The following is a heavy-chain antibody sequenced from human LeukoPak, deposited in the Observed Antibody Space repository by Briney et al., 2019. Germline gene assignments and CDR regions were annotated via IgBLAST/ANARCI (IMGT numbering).Heavy chain of an antibody. V-gene: IGHV3-30*18. D-gene: IGHD1-26*01. CDR3: AKAYHQWELPEDY. J-gene: IGHJ4*02. CDR2: ISYDGSNK. Sequence: GGSLRLSCAASGFTFSSYGMHWVRQAPGKGLEWVAVISYDGSNKYYADSVKGRFTISRDNSKNTLYLQMNSLRAEDTAVYYCAKAYHQWELPEDYWGQGTLVTVSS. CDR1: GFTFSSYG.